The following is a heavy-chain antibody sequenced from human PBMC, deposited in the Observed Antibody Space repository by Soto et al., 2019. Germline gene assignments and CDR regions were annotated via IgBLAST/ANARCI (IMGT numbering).Heavy chain of an antibody. CDR1: GYTFSTYA. J-gene: IGHJ5*02. V-gene: IGHV1-3*01. Sequence: GASVKVSCKASGYTFSTYAMNWVRQAPGQRLEWMGWINAGNGNTKYSQKFQGRVTITRDTSATTAYMELSSLRSEDTAVYYCARGVSTVTPNWFDPWCQGTLVTVSS. CDR2: INAGNGNT. CDR3: ARGVSTVTPNWFDP. D-gene: IGHD4-17*01.